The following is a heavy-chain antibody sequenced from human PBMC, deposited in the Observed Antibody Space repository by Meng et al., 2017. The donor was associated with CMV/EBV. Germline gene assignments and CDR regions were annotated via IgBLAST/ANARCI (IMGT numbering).Heavy chain of an antibody. Sequence: QVQRVQAGVEVTKPGASVKGSCKTSGYTFTSNGISWVRQAPGQGLEWMGWISAYNGNTNYAQKLQGRVTMTTDTSTSTAYMELRSLRSDDTAVYYCARNYYGSGSWFDPWGQGTLVTVSS. J-gene: IGHJ5*02. D-gene: IGHD3-10*01. CDR2: ISAYNGNT. CDR1: GYTFTSNG. CDR3: ARNYYGSGSWFDP. V-gene: IGHV1-18*01.